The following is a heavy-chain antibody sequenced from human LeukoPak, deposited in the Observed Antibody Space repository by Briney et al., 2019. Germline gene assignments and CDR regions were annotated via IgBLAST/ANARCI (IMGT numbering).Heavy chain of an antibody. CDR3: ARAGYSNRWDGVDY. D-gene: IGHD2/OR15-2a*01. CDR1: GYTFTNYW. CDR2: IYPGDSDT. J-gene: IGHJ4*02. Sequence: HGESLKISCKGSGYTFTNYWIGWVRQMPGKGLEFMGIIYPGDSDTRYSPSFQGQVTISVDKSINTAYLQWSSLKASDSAMYYCARAGYSNRWDGVDYWGQGTLVPSPQ. V-gene: IGHV5-51*01.